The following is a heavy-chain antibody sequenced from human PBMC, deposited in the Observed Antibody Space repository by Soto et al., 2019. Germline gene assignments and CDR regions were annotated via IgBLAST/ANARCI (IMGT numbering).Heavy chain of an antibody. V-gene: IGHV1-3*04. CDR1: GYTFTSYA. CDR2: INTADDNK. Sequence: QVQLVQSGAEVKKPGASVKVSCRASGYTFTSYAINWVRQAPGQRLEWMGWINTADDNKKFSQSRVTMTRDTSASIGYMDLSSLRSEDTAVYYCARGSSWSYFDYWGQGTLVTVSS. J-gene: IGHJ4*02. D-gene: IGHD6-13*01. CDR3: ARGSSWSYFDY.